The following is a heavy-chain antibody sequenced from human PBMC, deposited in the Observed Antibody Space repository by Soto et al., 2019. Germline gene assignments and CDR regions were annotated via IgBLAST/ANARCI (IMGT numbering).Heavy chain of an antibody. CDR2: ISYDGSNK. Sequence: WGSRRISWAASVVTFSIYAMHWVRQSPCKGLEWLAVISYDGSNKYYAYSVKGRFTISRDNSKNTLYLQMNSVRAEDTAVYYCARAQGDGYAFDIWGQGTMVTVSS. CDR3: ARAQGDGYAFDI. CDR1: VVTFSIYA. V-gene: IGHV3-30-3*01. D-gene: IGHD3-16*01. J-gene: IGHJ3*02.